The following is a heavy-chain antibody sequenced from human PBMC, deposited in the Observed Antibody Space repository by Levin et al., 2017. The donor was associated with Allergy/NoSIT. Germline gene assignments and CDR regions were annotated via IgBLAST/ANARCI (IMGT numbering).Heavy chain of an antibody. Sequence: SETLSLTCAVSGGSISSSHWWSWVRQPPGKGLEWIGEIYHSGSTNYNPSLKSRVTISVDKSKNQFSLRLSSVTAADTAVYYCARRPYNFDSSGYQYYFDYWGQGTLVTVSS. D-gene: IGHD3-22*01. V-gene: IGHV4-4*02. CDR3: ARRPYNFDSSGYQYYFDY. J-gene: IGHJ4*02. CDR1: GGSISSSHW. CDR2: IYHSGST.